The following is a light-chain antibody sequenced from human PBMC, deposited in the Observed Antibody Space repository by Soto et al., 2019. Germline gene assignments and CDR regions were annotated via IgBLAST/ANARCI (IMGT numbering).Light chain of an antibody. CDR2: EAS. CDR1: QDISNY. CDR3: QHYDNLPYT. V-gene: IGKV1-33*01. Sequence: DLQMTQSPSSLSASVGDRVTITCQASQDISNYLSWLQHKPGKPPKLLIYEASSLQTGVPSRFSGSGSGTHFTFTISSLQPEDIATYYCQHYDNLPYTVGRGTKLEIK. J-gene: IGKJ2*01.